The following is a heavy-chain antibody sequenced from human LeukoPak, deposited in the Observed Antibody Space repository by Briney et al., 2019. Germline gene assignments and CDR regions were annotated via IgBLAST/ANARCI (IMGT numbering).Heavy chain of an antibody. CDR3: TTDPPGFGYCSGGSCSSDNWFDP. J-gene: IGHJ5*02. V-gene: IGHV3-15*01. D-gene: IGHD2-15*01. CDR2: IRSKTDGGTT. Sequence: PGGSLRLSCAASGFAFSHAWMSWVRQAPGKGLEWVGLIRSKTDGGTTDYAAPVKGRFTISRGDSKNTLYLQMNSLKTEDTAVYYCTTDPPGFGYCSGGSCSSDNWFDPWGQGTLVTVSS. CDR1: GFAFSHAW.